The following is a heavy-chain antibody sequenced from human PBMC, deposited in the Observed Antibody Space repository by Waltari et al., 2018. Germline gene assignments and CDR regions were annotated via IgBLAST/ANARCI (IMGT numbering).Heavy chain of an antibody. CDR3: AKGPQLD. CDR2: IDPEYGDT. V-gene: IGHV1-69-2*01. D-gene: IGHD1-1*01. Sequence: EVQLIQSGAEVRKPGATVKIPCKASGYTFTDYYIHWVQQAPGKGPEWMGRIDPEYGDTIYAEKFQDRLTMTADTSTDTAHMELSSLRSEDMATYYCAKGPQLDWGQGTLVTVSS. CDR1: GYTFTDYY. J-gene: IGHJ4*02.